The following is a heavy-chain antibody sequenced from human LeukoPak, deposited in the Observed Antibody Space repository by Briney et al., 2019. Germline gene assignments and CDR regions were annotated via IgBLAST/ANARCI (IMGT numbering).Heavy chain of an antibody. V-gene: IGHV3-7*01. Sequence: GGSLRLSCSASGFTFSTYWMSWVRQAPGKGLEWVANMRRDGNEIYYLDSVRGRFTISRDNAKNSLFLQMNSLRAEDTAVYYCARYSGYDWDYYYGMDVWGQGTTVTVSS. CDR3: ARYSGYDWDYYYGMDV. CDR2: MRRDGNEI. J-gene: IGHJ6*02. D-gene: IGHD5-12*01. CDR1: GFTFSTYW.